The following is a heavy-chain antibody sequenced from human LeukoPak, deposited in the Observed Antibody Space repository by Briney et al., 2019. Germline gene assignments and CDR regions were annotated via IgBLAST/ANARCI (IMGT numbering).Heavy chain of an antibody. CDR2: IYPADSDT. Sequence: GESLKISCKASGYSFTNYWIGWVRQMPGKGLEWMGIIYPADSDTRYSPSFQGQVTISIDKSISTASLQWSSLKASDTAMYYCARLPFYMDVWGKGTTVTVSS. J-gene: IGHJ6*03. CDR1: GYSFTNYW. CDR3: ARLPFYMDV. V-gene: IGHV5-51*01.